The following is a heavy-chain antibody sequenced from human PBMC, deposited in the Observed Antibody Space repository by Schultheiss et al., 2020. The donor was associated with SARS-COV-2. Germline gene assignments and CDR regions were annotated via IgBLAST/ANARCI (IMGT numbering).Heavy chain of an antibody. V-gene: IGHV4-59*08. CDR2: IHDSGST. CDR3: ARRRDWNDVFDY. J-gene: IGHJ4*02. CDR1: GGSISNYY. Sequence: SETLSLTCSVSGGSISNYYWSWIRQPPGKGLEWIGEIHDSGSTNYNPSLTSRVTISVDTSKKQFSLKLTSVTAADTAVYYCARRRDWNDVFDYWGQGTLVTVSS. D-gene: IGHD1-1*01.